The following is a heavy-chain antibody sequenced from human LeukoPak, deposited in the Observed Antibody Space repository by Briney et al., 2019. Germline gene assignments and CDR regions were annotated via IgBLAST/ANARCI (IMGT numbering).Heavy chain of an antibody. CDR2: ISSSGSTI. CDR3: ARVKLGELDSIHAPD. D-gene: IGHD3-16*01. CDR1: GFTFSDYY. J-gene: IGHJ4*02. V-gene: IGHV3-11*01. Sequence: PGGSLRLSCAASGFTFSDYYMSWIRQAPGKGLEWVSYISSSGSTIYYADSVKGRFTISRDNAKNSLYLQMNSLRAEDTAVYYCARVKLGELDSIHAPDWGQGTLVTVSS.